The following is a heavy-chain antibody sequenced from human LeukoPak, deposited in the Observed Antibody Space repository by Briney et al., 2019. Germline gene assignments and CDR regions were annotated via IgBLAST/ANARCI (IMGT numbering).Heavy chain of an antibody. V-gene: IGHV1-8*01. Sequence: ASVKDSCKASGYTFTSYDINWARQATGQGLEWMGWMNPNSGNTGYAQKFQGRVTMTRNTSISTAYMELSSLRSEDTAVYYCARGVGYCSGGSCYYTTVYNWFDPWGQGTLVTVSS. CDR1: GYTFTSYD. D-gene: IGHD2-15*01. J-gene: IGHJ5*02. CDR2: MNPNSGNT. CDR3: ARGVGYCSGGSCYYTTVYNWFDP.